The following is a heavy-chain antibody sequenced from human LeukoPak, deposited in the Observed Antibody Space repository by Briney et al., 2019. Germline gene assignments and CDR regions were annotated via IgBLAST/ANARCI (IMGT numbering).Heavy chain of an antibody. D-gene: IGHD3-10*01. CDR3: GREKGNYGWSQGDFDY. CDR1: GYSISSGYY. CDR2: IYHSGST. J-gene: IGHJ4*02. V-gene: IGHV4-38-2*02. Sequence: PSETLSLTCAVSGYSISSGYYWGWIRQPPGKGLEWIGSIYHSGSTYYNPSLKSRVTISVDTSKNQFSLKLSSVTAADTAVYYWGREKGNYGWSQGDFDYWGQGTLVPVSS.